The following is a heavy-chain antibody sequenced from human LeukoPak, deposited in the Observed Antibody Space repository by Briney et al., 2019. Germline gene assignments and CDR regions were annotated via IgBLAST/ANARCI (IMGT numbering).Heavy chain of an antibody. J-gene: IGHJ4*02. CDR1: GFTFSTYG. D-gene: IGHD3-3*01. V-gene: IGHV3-48*04. Sequence: PGGSLRLSCTASGFTFSTYGMHWVRQAPGKGLEWVSYISRSGTTIYYADSVKGRFTISRDNAKNSLYLQMNSLRAEDTAVYYCASGERSGYLGWGQGTLVTVSS. CDR3: ASGERSGYLG. CDR2: ISRSGTTI.